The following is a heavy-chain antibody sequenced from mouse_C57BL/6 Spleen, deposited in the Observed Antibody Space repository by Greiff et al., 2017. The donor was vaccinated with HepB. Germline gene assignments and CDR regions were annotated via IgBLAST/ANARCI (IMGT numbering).Heavy chain of an antibody. CDR1: GFTFSDYG. Sequence: EVKLMESGGGLVKPGGSLKLSCAASGFTFSDYGMHWVRQAPEKGLEWVAYISSGSSTIYYADTVKGRFTISRDNAKNTLFLQMTSLRSEDTAMYYCARGGDGYYPFDYWGQGTTLTVSS. CDR3: ARGGDGYYPFDY. CDR2: ISSGSSTI. D-gene: IGHD2-3*01. V-gene: IGHV5-17*01. J-gene: IGHJ2*01.